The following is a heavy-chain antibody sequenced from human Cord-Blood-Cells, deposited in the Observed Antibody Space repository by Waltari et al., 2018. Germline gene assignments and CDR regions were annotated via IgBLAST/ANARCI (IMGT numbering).Heavy chain of an antibody. D-gene: IGHD3-16*01. Sequence: QVQLQQWGAGLLKLSETLSLTCAVYGGSFSGYYWSLIGEINNSGSTNYNPSLKSRVTISVDPAKNHSSLKLSPVTAPDTGGYYWARVGGGADYYYYYMDVWGKGTTVTVSS. CDR1: GGSFSGYY. J-gene: IGHJ6*03. CDR3: ARVGGGADYYYYYMDV. V-gene: IGHV4-34*01. CDR2: INNSGST.